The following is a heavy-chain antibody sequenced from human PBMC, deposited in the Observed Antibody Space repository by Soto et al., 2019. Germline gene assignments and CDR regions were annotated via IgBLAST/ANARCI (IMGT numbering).Heavy chain of an antibody. CDR2: MNPNSGNT. CDR1: GYAFTRYD. D-gene: IGHD3-10*01. V-gene: IGHV1-8*01. J-gene: IGHJ3*02. CDR3: ARAVNADAFDI. Sequence: QVQLVQSGAEVKKPGASVKVSCKASGYAFTRYDINWVRQATGQGLEWMGWMNPNSGNTGYAQKFQGRVTMTRDSSISTAYMEVSSLRFKDTAVYYCARAVNADAFDIWGQGTMVTVSS.